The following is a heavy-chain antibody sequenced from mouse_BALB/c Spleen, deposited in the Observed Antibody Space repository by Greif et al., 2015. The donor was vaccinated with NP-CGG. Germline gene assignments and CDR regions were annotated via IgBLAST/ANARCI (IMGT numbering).Heavy chain of an antibody. Sequence: EVKLVESGGGLVQPGGSLRLSCATSGFTFTDYYMSWVRQPPGKALEWLGFIRNKANGYTTEYSASVKGRFTISRDNSHSIPYIQMSTPRAEDSAPYFCARENRARATYYAMNYWGQGTSVTVSP. CDR1: GFTFTDYY. V-gene: IGHV7-3*02. D-gene: IGHD3-1*01. CDR3: ARENRARATYYAMNY. J-gene: IGHJ4*01. CDR2: IRNKANGYTT.